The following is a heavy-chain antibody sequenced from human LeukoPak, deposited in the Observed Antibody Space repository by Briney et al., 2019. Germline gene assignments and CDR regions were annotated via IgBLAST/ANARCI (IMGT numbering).Heavy chain of an antibody. CDR1: GGSFSGYY. D-gene: IGHD1-26*01. CDR2: INHSGST. V-gene: IGHV4-34*01. Sequence: PSETLSLTCAVYGGSFSGYYWSWIRQPPGKGLEWIGEINHSGSTNYNPSLKSRVTISVDTSKNQFYQKLSSVTAADTAVYYCARVGVYSGSYDAGFDYWGQGTLVTVSS. J-gene: IGHJ4*02. CDR3: ARVGVYSGSYDAGFDY.